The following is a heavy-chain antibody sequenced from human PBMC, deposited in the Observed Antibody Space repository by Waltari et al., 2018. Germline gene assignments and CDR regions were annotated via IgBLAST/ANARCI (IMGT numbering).Heavy chain of an antibody. J-gene: IGHJ4*02. Sequence: QVQLKQWGAGMLKPSETLSLNCAVYGGSFSGYYWSWIRQPHGRGLEWIGEINNSESTNSNPSLTSRVTISVDTSKNQFSLKLSSVTAADTAVYYCARGRRYYDDSCGPDDVDYWGQGTLVTVSS. V-gene: IGHV4-34*01. D-gene: IGHD3-22*01. CDR3: ARGRRYYDDSCGPDDVDY. CDR1: GGSFSGYY. CDR2: INNSEST.